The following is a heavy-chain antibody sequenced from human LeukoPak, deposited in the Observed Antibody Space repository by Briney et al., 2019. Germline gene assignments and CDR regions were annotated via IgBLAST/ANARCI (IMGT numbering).Heavy chain of an antibody. CDR1: GGNFTNYA. CDR3: ILIASSGIY. D-gene: IGHD3-10*01. Sequence: ASVKVSCKASGGNFTNYAFNWVRQAPGQGLQWMGRIIPNPGITHYAPKFQGRVTITADESTLTGYMELSSLRSEDSAVHYCILIASSGIYWGQGTLVTVSS. J-gene: IGHJ4*02. CDR2: IIPNPGIT. V-gene: IGHV1-69*04.